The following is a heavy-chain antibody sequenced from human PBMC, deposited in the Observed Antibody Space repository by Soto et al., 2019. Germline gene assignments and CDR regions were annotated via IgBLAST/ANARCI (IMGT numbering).Heavy chain of an antibody. CDR3: ARGRRGSNYMDV. V-gene: IGHV4-31*03. J-gene: IGHJ6*03. D-gene: IGHD2-2*01. CDR1: GGSISNGGYY. CDR2: IYYSGST. Sequence: SEALSLTCTVSGGSISNGGYYWSCIRQHPGKGLEWIGYIYYSGSTYYNPSLKSRVTISVDTSKNQFSLKLSSVTAADTAVYYCARGRRGSNYMDVWGKGTTVTVSS.